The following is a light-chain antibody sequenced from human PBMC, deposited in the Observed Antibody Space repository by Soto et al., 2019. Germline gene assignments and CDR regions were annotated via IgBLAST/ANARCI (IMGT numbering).Light chain of an antibody. CDR3: QSYDSSLSGYWV. CDR1: SSNIGAGYD. J-gene: IGLJ3*02. CDR2: GHS. V-gene: IGLV1-40*01. Sequence: QSALTQPPSVSGAPGQRVTISCTGSSSNIGAGYDVHWYQQLPGTAPKLLIYGHSNRPSGVPDRFSGSKSGTSASLAITGLQAEDEADSYCQSYDSSLSGYWVFGGGTKLTVL.